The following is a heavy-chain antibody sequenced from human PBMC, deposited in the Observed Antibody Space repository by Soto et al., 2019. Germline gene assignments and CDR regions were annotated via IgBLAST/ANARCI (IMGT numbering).Heavy chain of an antibody. CDR3: ARFTWYFDL. CDR1: GGSISSGGYS. CDR2: IYHSGST. V-gene: IGHV4-30-2*01. Sequence: SQTLSLTCAVSGGSISSGGYSWSWIRQPPGKGLEWIGYIYHSGSTYYNPSLKSRVTISVDRSKNQFSLKLSSVTAADTAVYYCARFTWYFDLCGRGTLVTVSS. J-gene: IGHJ2*01.